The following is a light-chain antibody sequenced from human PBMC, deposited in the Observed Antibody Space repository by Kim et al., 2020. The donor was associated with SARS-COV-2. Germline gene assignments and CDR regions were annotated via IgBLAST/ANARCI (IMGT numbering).Light chain of an antibody. Sequence: QSVLTQPPSVSAAPGQKVTISCSGSSSNIGNNYVSWYQQLPGTAPKLLIYDNNKRPSEIPDRFSGSKSGTSATLGITGLQTGDEADYYCGTWDSSLRGYVFGTGTKVTVL. J-gene: IGLJ1*01. CDR1: SSNIGNNY. CDR2: DNN. V-gene: IGLV1-51*01. CDR3: GTWDSSLRGYV.